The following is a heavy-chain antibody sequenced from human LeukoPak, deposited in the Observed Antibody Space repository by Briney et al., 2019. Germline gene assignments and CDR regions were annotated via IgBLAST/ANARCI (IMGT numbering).Heavy chain of an antibody. CDR3: ARDSDYGDYFDY. Sequence: GGSLRLSCAASGFTFSSYWMTWVRQAPGKGLEWVANIKPDGSQIYYVDSVKGRFTISRDNAKNSLYLQMNSLRAEDTAVYYCARDSDYGDYFDYWGQGTLVTVSP. CDR2: IKPDGSQI. J-gene: IGHJ4*02. CDR1: GFTFSSYW. V-gene: IGHV3-7*01. D-gene: IGHD4-17*01.